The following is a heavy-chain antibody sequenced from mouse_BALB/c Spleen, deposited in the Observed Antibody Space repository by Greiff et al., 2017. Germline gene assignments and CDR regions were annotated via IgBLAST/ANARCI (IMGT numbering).Heavy chain of an antibody. J-gene: IGHJ2*01. Sequence: EGKLVESGGGLVKPGGSLKLSCAASGFTFSSYAMSWVRQTPEKRLEWVATISSGGSYTYYPDSVKGRFTISRDNAKNTLYLQMSSLRSEDTAMYYCARQGNGNYFDYWGQGTTLTVSS. CDR3: ARQGNGNYFDY. V-gene: IGHV5-9-3*01. CDR1: GFTFSSYA. D-gene: IGHD2-1*01. CDR2: ISSGGSYT.